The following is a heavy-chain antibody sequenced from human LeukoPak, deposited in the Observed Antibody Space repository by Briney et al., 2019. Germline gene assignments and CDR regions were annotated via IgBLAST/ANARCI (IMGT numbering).Heavy chain of an antibody. J-gene: IGHJ4*02. CDR1: GGSISSYY. CDR2: IYYSGST. CDR3: ARAHPHFDY. Sequence: SETLSLTCTVSGGSISSYYWSWIRQPPGKGLEWTGYIYYSGSTNYNPSLKSRVTISVDTSKNQFSLKLSSVTAADTAVYYCARAHPHFDYWGQGTLVTVSS. V-gene: IGHV4-59*01.